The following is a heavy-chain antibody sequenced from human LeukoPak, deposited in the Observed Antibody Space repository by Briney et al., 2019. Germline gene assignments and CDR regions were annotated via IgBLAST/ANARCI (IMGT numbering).Heavy chain of an antibody. V-gene: IGHV3-23*01. CDR3: ATPTPHSSDPSLYYYYMDV. D-gene: IGHD3-10*01. J-gene: IGHJ6*03. Sequence: GGSLRLSCAASGFRFSRYSMSWVRQAPGKGLEWVSGISVSGHKTYHADSVKGRFTISRDNSKNTLYLQMNSLRAEDTAVYYCATPTPHSSDPSLYYYYMDVWGKGTTVTISS. CDR1: GFRFSRYS. CDR2: ISVSGHKT.